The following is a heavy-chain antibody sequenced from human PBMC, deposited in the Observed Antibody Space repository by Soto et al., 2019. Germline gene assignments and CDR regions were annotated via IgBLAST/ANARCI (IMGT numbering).Heavy chain of an antibody. Sequence: ASVKVSCKASGGTFSSYTISWVRQAPGQRLEWMGGIIPIFGTANYAQKFQGRVTITADESTSTAYMELSSLRSEDTAVYYCARVWIGYDYVWGSFPFDYWGQGTLVTVSS. J-gene: IGHJ4*02. CDR3: ARVWIGYDYVWGSFPFDY. D-gene: IGHD3-16*01. V-gene: IGHV1-69*13. CDR2: IIPIFGTA. CDR1: GGTFSSYT.